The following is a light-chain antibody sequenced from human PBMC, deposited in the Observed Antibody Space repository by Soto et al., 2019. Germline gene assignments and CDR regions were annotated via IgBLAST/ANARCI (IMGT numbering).Light chain of an antibody. J-gene: IGLJ2*01. CDR1: NSNIGAGFN. CDR3: QSYDSSLNVVV. V-gene: IGLV1-40*01. Sequence: QSVLTQPPSVSGAPGQRVIISCTGSNSNIGAGFNVHWYQHLTGTAPKLLLYATNDRPAGVPERFSGSRSDTSASLAITGLQAEDEAEYYCQSYDSSLNVVVFGGGTKLTVL. CDR2: ATN.